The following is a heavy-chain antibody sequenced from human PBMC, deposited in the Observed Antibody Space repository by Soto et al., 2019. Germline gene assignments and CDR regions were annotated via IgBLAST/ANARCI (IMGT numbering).Heavy chain of an antibody. D-gene: IGHD3-16*01. Sequence: ASVKVSCKASGYTFTNYDINWVRQATGQGLEWMGWMNPKSGNTGYAQNFRGRVSITRDTSASTAYMELSSLRSEDTAVYYCARDYENASGLDYWGQGTQVTVSS. CDR2: MNPKSGNT. V-gene: IGHV1-8*01. CDR1: GYTFTNYD. CDR3: ARDYENASGLDY. J-gene: IGHJ4*02.